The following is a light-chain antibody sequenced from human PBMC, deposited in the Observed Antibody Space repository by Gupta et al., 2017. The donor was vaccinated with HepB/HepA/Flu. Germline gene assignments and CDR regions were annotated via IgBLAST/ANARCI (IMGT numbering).Light chain of an antibody. CDR2: GAS. V-gene: IGKV3-20*01. CDR1: QSVDTDY. CDR3: QQYGSSPIT. J-gene: IGKJ5*01. Sequence: EIVLTQPPCTLSLSPGRRAALSCRASQSVDTDYLAWYQQKPGQAPRLLIYGASSRATGIPDRFSASGSGTDFTLTISRLEPEDFAVYYCQQYGSSPITFGQGTRLEIK.